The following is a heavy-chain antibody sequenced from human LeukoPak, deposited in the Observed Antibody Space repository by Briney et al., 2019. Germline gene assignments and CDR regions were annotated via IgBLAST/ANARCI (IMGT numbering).Heavy chain of an antibody. D-gene: IGHD5-12*01. CDR2: INSDGYST. Sequence: GGSLRLSCVASGFTFSSYWMHWVRQAPGKGLGWVSRINSDGYSTSYADSVKGRFTISRDNAKNTAYLQMNSLRAEDTAVYYCARDRRGYSGYDPGWFDPWGQGTLVTVSS. CDR1: GFTFSSYW. J-gene: IGHJ5*02. CDR3: ARDRRGYSGYDPGWFDP. V-gene: IGHV3-74*01.